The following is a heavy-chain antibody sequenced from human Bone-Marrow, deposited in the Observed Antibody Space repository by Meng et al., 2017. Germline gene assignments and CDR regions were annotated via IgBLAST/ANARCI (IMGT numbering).Heavy chain of an antibody. CDR2: IYPGDSDT. CDR1: GYSFTSYW. D-gene: IGHD4-17*01. J-gene: IGHJ6*02. CDR3: ARSVSIYGVYDYNGMDV. V-gene: IGHV5-51*01. Sequence: KVSCKGSGYSFTSYWIGWVRQMPGKGLEWMGIIYPGDSDTRYSPYFQGQVTITADKSTSTAYLQWSSLKASDTAVYYCARSVSIYGVYDYNGMDVWGQGTTVTVSS.